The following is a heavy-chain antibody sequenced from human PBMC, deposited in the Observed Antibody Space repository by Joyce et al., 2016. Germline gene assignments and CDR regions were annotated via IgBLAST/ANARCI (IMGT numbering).Heavy chain of an antibody. V-gene: IGHV1-18*01. CDR1: GYAFTSYG. CDR2: ISTDTVYT. J-gene: IGHJ4*02. CDR3: ARGLGKSVDY. D-gene: IGHD3-10*01. Sequence: QVHLVQSGAEVQKPGASVKVSCKASGYAFTSYGIPWVRQAPGQGLEWMGWISTDTVYTDFARNLQGRLTMTTDTSTRTAYMELRRLRSDDTAVYYCARGLGKSVDYWGQGTLVTVSS.